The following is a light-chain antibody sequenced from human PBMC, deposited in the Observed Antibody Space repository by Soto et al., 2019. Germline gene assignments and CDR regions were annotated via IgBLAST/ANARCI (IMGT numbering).Light chain of an antibody. J-gene: IGLJ2*01. CDR3: LLYYVVAVV. CDR1: TGAVTSGHY. V-gene: IGLV7-46*01. CDR2: NTN. Sequence: QAVVTQEPSLTVSSGGTVTLTCGSSTGAVTSGHYAYWFQQKPGQAPRTLIHNTNKKHSWTPARFSGSLLGGKAALTLSGAQPEDEADYYCLLYYVVAVVFGGGTKVTVL.